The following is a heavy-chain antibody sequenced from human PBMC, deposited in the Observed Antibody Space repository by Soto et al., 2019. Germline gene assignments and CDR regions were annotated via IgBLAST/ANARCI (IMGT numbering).Heavy chain of an antibody. J-gene: IGHJ5*01. CDR2: IGAAGYP. Sequence: VGSLTLSSGSSGFTFSIFVMHWVLQAPGKGLEWVSAIGAAGYPHYSGSVKGRFIISRQNAKNSLYLQMNSLTVGDTAVYYCAKSSSDSLTSFDSWGQGTLVTVSS. V-gene: IGHV3-13*05. CDR1: GFTFSIFV. D-gene: IGHD2-21*02. CDR3: AKSSSDSLTSFDS.